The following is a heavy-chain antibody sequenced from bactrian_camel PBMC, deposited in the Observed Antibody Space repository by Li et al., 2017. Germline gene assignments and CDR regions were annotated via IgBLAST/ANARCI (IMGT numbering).Heavy chain of an antibody. CDR3: ASDLGGGFCYTLAGWNSMSPDFGY. J-gene: IGHJ6*01. CDR1: GFTFSSYY. D-gene: IGHD2*01. Sequence: HVQLVESGGDLVQPGGSLRLSCAASGFTFSSYYMTWVRQAPGKGLEWVSSIYSDGSNTYYADSAKGRFTLSRDNAKDTVYLQMNSLKPEDTATYSCASDLGGGFCYTLAGWNSMSPDFGYHGQGTQVTVS. CDR2: IYSDGSNT. V-gene: IGHV3-2*01.